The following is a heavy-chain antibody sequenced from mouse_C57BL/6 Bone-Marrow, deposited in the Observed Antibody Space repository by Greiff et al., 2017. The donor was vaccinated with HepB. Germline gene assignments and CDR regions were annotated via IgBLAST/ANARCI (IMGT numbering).Heavy chain of an antibody. Sequence: QVHVKQPGAELVKPGASVKLSCKASGYTFTSYWMHWVKQRPGQGLEWIGMIHPNSGSTNYNEKFKSKATLTVDKSSSTAYMQLSSLTSEDSAVYYCAAIYYDYDGVDYWGQGTTLTVSS. CDR3: AAIYYDYDGVDY. CDR2: IHPNSGST. CDR1: GYTFTSYW. D-gene: IGHD2-4*01. J-gene: IGHJ2*01. V-gene: IGHV1-64*01.